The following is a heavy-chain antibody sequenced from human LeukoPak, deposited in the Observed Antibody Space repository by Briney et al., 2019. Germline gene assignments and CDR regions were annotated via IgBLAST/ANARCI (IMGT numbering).Heavy chain of an antibody. CDR3: ARGSGAFDD. V-gene: IGHV4-61*08. CDR2: IYYSGST. Sequence: SQTLSLTCPVSSGSISSGVYYWSWIRQHPGKGLEWIGYIYYSGSTNYNPSLKSRVTISVDTSKNQFSLKLNSVTAADTAVYNCARGSGAFDDWGQGTLVTVSS. CDR1: SGSISSGVYY. J-gene: IGHJ4*02.